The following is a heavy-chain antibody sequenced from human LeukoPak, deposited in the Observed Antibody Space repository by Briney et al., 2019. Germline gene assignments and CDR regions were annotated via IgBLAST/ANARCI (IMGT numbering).Heavy chain of an antibody. Sequence: PSETLSLTCAVYGGSFSGYYWSWIRQPPGKGLEWIGEINHSGSTNYNPSLKSRVTISVDTSKNQFSLKLSSVTAADTAVYYCARDGADCSSTSCYAFDIWGQGTMVTVSS. D-gene: IGHD2-2*01. CDR2: INHSGST. CDR3: ARDGADCSSTSCYAFDI. J-gene: IGHJ3*02. V-gene: IGHV4-34*01. CDR1: GGSFSGYY.